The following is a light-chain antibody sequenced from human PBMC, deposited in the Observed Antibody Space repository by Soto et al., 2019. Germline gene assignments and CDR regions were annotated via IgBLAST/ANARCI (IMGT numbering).Light chain of an antibody. CDR1: QTIDSY. V-gene: IGKV1-39*01. J-gene: IGKJ5*01. CDR3: QQTRSGIT. Sequence: DIQLTQSPPSLSATVGDRVTITCRASQTIDSYLNWFQQKPGMAPKLLIYAASKLQSGVPSRFRGSGSATDFTLTIDTLQPEDLASYYCQQTRSGITFGQGTRLEIK. CDR2: AAS.